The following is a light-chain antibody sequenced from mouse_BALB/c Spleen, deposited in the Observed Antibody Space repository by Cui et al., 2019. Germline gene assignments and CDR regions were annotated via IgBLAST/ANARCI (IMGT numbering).Light chain of an antibody. Sequence: ETTVTQSPPSLSMAIGEKVPIRCLTSTDIDDDMNWYQQKPGEPPKLLISEGNTLRPGVPSRFSSSGYGTDFVFTIETMLSEDVADYYGLQSDNLPYTFGGGTKLEIK. CDR2: EGN. V-gene: IGKV17-121*01. CDR3: LQSDNLPYT. J-gene: IGKJ2*01. CDR1: TDIDDD.